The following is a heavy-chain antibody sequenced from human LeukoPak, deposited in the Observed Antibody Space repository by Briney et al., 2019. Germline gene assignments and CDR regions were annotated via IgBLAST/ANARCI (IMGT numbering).Heavy chain of an antibody. J-gene: IGHJ4*02. CDR3: ARMTSSFRFSADY. CDR1: RFSLSTSAMY. CDR2: IDWDDDK. V-gene: IGHV2-70*11. D-gene: IGHD2-2*01. Sequence: SGPALVKLTRTLTQTHTFSRFSLSTSAMYVSWIRQPPGKALEWLPRIDWDDDKYYSTSLKTRLTISKDTSKNQVVLTMTNMDPVDTATYYCARMTSSFRFSADYWGQGTLVTVSS.